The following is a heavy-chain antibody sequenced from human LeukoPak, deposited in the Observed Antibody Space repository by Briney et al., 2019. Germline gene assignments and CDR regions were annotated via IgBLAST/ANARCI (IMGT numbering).Heavy chain of an antibody. V-gene: IGHV1-2*02. J-gene: IGHJ6*03. CDR3: ARGLYGVYYYYMDV. CDR2: INPDTGGA. D-gene: IGHD2-8*01. Sequence: GASVTVSCKASGYTFTSYYIHWVRQAPGQGLEWVGLINPDTGGAKYAQKFQGRVTMTRDTSISTAYMELSRLTSDDTAVYFCARGLYGVYYYYMDVWGKGTTVTVSS. CDR1: GYTFTSYY.